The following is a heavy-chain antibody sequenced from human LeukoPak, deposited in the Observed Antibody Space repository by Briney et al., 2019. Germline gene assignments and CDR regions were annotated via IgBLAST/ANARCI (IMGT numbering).Heavy chain of an antibody. D-gene: IGHD3-3*01. J-gene: IGHJ6*03. Sequence: SETLSLTCAVYGGSFSGYYWSWIRQPPGKGLEWIGEINHTGSTNYNPSLKSRVTISVDTSKNQFSLKLSSVTAADTAVYYCARGQRAHVEWSSYMDVWGKGTTVTVSS. V-gene: IGHV4-34*01. CDR1: GGSFSGYY. CDR3: ARGQRAHVEWSSYMDV. CDR2: INHTGST.